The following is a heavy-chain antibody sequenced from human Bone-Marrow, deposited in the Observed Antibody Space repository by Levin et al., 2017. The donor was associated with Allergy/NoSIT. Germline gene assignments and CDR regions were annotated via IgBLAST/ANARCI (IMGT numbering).Heavy chain of an antibody. V-gene: IGHV3-23*01. CDR3: AKSGSTSCYGAYYYYYGMDV. D-gene: IGHD2-2*01. Sequence: VASVKVSCAASGFTFSSYAMSWVRQAPGKGLEWVSAISGSGGSTYYADSVKGRFTISRDNSKNTLYLQMNSLRAEDTAVYYCAKSGSTSCYGAYYYYYGMDVWGQGTTVTVSS. CDR1: GFTFSSYA. J-gene: IGHJ6*02. CDR2: ISGSGGST.